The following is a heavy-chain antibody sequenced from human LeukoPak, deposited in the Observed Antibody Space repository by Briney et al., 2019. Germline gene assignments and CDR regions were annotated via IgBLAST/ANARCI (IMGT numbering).Heavy chain of an antibody. V-gene: IGHV3-30*02. D-gene: IGHD6-19*01. CDR3: AKDWGARGCCGDYFDY. CDR2: IRDDGSNQ. CDR1: GFMFSEYG. Sequence: PGGSLRLSWAASGFMFSEYGMHWVRQAPGKGLEWVAFIRDDGSNQYFAESVKGRFTISRDNSKNTVSLQMNSLRSEDTAVYYCAKDWGARGCCGDYFDYWGQGSLVTVSS. J-gene: IGHJ4*02.